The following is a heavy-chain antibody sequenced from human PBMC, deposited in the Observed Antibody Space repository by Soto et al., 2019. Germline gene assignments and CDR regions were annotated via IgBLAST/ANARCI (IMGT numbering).Heavy chain of an antibody. CDR2: IYWDDDK. Sequence: GSGPTLVNPTQTLTLTCTFSGFSLSTSGVGVGWIRQPPGKALEWLALIYWDDDKRYSPSLKSRLTITKDTSKNQVVLTMTNMDPVDTATYYCAHRRRQWLVSVDNWFDPWGQGTLVTVSS. CDR3: AHRRRQWLVSVDNWFDP. CDR1: GFSLSTSGVG. D-gene: IGHD6-19*01. J-gene: IGHJ5*02. V-gene: IGHV2-5*02.